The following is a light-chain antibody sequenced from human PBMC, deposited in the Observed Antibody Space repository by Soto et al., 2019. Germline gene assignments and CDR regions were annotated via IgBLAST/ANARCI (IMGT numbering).Light chain of an antibody. J-gene: IGLJ3*02. CDR3: CAYAGIGTVV. V-gene: IGLV2-23*01. Sequence: QSALTQPASVSGSPEQSITISCTGTSNDVGTYNLVSWYQQHPGKAPKVMIYEATKRPSGVSNRFSGSKSGNTASLPISGRQAEDEGDYYCCAYAGIGTVVFGGGTKLTVL. CDR2: EAT. CDR1: SNDVGTYNL.